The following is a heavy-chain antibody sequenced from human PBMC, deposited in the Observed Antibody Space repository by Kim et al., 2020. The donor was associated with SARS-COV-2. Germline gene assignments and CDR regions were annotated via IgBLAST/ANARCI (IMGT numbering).Heavy chain of an antibody. V-gene: IGHV3-74*01. CDR1: GFTFSRYW. Sequence: GGSLRLSCAASGFTFSRYWMHWVRQAPGKGLVWVSRIKSGGSSTTYADSVRGRFTISRDNTIDTLYLHMSSLRDEDTAVYYCARGGGTYDGKGEAYYHYG. CDR2: IKSGGSST. CDR3: ARGGGTYDGKGEAYYHYG. J-gene: IGHJ6*01. D-gene: IGHD3-22*01.